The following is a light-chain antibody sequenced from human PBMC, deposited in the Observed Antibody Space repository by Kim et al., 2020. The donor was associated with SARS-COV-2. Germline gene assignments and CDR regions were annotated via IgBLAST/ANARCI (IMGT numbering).Light chain of an antibody. CDR3: AAWDGSLNAYV. CDR1: SSDIGSNT. Sequence: ELTQPPSASGTPGQRVTISCSGSSSDIGSNTVDWYQQLPGTAPNLLIYTNNQRPSGVPDRFSGSKSGTSASLAISGLQSEDEADYYCAAWDGSLNAYVFGTGTKVTVL. J-gene: IGLJ1*01. V-gene: IGLV1-44*01. CDR2: TNN.